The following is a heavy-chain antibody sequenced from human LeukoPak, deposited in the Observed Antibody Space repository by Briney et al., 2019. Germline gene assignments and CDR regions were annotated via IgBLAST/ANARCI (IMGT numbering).Heavy chain of an antibody. CDR1: GGPISSYY. Sequence: SETLSLTCTVSGGPISSYYWSWIRQPPGKGLEWIGYIYTSGSTNYNPSLKSRVTISVDTSKNQFSLKLSSVTAADTAVYYCARQRSSPFMDVWGKGTTVTVSS. V-gene: IGHV4-4*09. D-gene: IGHD6-13*01. CDR3: ARQRSSPFMDV. J-gene: IGHJ6*03. CDR2: IYTSGST.